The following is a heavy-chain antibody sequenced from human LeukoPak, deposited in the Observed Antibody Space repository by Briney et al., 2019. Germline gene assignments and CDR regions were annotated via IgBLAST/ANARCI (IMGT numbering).Heavy chain of an antibody. CDR1: GYTFTSYD. CDR3: ARGSLGYCSGGSCPEGYYYYMDV. Sequence: ASVKVSCKASGYTFTSYDINWVRQATGQGLEGMGWMNPNSGKTGYAQKFQGRVTMTRNTSISTAYMELSSLRSEDTAVYYCARGSLGYCSGGSCPEGYYYYMDVWGKGTTVTISS. CDR2: MNPNSGKT. J-gene: IGHJ6*03. V-gene: IGHV1-8*01. D-gene: IGHD2-15*01.